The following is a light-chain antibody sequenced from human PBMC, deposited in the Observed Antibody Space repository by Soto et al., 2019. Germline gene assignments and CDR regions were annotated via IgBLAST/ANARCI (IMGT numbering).Light chain of an antibody. CDR2: GAF. Sequence: EILMTHSPVTLSVSPWEIATLSCRASQSVSSNLAWYQQKPGQAPSLLIYGAFTRATGIPARFSGSGSGTDFTLTISRLEPEDFAVYYCQQHGRSPWMFGQGTKVDIK. CDR3: QQHGRSPWM. CDR1: QSVSSN. V-gene: IGKV3-15*01. J-gene: IGKJ1*01.